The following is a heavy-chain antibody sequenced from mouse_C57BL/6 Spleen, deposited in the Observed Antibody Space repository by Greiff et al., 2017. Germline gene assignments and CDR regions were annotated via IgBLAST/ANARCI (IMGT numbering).Heavy chain of an antibody. CDR3: ARGGDYGNYEGYYAMDY. CDR1: GYTFTSYW. V-gene: IGHV1-61*01. J-gene: IGHJ4*01. Sequence: VQLQQPGAELVRPGSSVKLSCKASGYTFTSYWMDWVKQRPGQGLEWIGNIYPSDSETHYNQKFKDKATLTVDKSSSTAYMQLSSLTSEDSAVYYCARGGDYGNYEGYYAMDYWGQGTSVTVSS. D-gene: IGHD2-1*01. CDR2: IYPSDSET.